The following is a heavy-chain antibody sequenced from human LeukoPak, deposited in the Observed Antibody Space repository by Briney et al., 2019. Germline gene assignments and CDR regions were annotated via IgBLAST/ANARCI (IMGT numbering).Heavy chain of an antibody. CDR3: ARRRYNWNAIDY. J-gene: IGHJ4*02. CDR1: GFTFSNYW. CDR2: TWYDGSNK. V-gene: IGHV3-33*08. Sequence: GGSLRLSCAASGFTFSNYWMGWVRQAPGKGLEWVAATWYDGSNKYYADSVKGRFAISRDNSKNTLYLQMNSLRAEDTAVYYCARRRYNWNAIDYWGQGTLVTVSS. D-gene: IGHD1-20*01.